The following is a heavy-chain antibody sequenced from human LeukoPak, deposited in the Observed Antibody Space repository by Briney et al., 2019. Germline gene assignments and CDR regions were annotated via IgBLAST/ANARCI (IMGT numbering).Heavy chain of an antibody. V-gene: IGHV3-53*01. J-gene: IGHJ4*02. Sequence: GGSLRLSCAASGFTVSSNYMSWVRQAPGKGLEWVSVIYSGGGTYYADSVKGRFTIFRDNSKNTLYLQMNSLRAEDTAVYYCARDHTIAAAGKPGGFDYWGQGTLVTVSS. CDR3: ARDHTIAAAGKPGGFDY. CDR2: IYSGGGT. CDR1: GFTVSSNY. D-gene: IGHD6-13*01.